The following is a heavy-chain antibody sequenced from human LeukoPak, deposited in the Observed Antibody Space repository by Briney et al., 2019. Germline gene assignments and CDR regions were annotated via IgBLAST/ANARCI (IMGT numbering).Heavy chain of an antibody. CDR3: ARSDYYDTGGYYPFGYFDY. V-gene: IGHV4-59*01. Sequence: SETLSLTCTVSGGSISSYFWNWIRQPPGKGLEWIGHIYYSGSTNYNPTLKSRVTMSVDTSKNQFSLRLSSVTAADTAVYYCARSDYYDTGGYYPFGYFDYWGQGTLVTVSS. J-gene: IGHJ4*02. CDR1: GGSISSYF. D-gene: IGHD3-22*01. CDR2: IYYSGST.